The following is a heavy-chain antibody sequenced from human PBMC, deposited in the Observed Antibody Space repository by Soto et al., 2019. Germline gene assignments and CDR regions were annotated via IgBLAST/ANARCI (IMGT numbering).Heavy chain of an antibody. J-gene: IGHJ6*02. CDR2: IDWNGDTT. CDR1: GFNFDDYA. V-gene: IGHV3-9*01. CDR3: AKCRSAWVESGMNV. D-gene: IGHD7-27*01. Sequence: VQLVEYGGVLVQHGRSLRLSCAASGFNFDDYARHWVRQAPGKCLEWVSGIDWNGDTTGYADSVQGGFTISRDNARNSLYLEMKNLRADDTAVYYCAKCRSAWVESGMNVWGQGTTVIAS.